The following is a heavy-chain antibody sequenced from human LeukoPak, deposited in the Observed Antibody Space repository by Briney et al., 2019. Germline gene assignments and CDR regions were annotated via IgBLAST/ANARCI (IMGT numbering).Heavy chain of an antibody. J-gene: IGHJ5*02. CDR3: GREAEADEGEPAIKGLDP. V-gene: IGHV1-69*06. Sequence: GASVKVSCKASGGTFNSYAISWVRQAPGQGLEWMGGIIPMSDTANYPQKFRGRLTITADIPTSTIYMELSSLRSEDTAMYFCGREAEADEGEPAIKGLDPWGQGTLVTVSS. CDR2: IIPMSDTA. D-gene: IGHD2-21*02. CDR1: GGTFNSYA.